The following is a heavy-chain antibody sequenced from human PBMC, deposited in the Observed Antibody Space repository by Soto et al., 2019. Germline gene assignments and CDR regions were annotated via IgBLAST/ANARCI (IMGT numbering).Heavy chain of an antibody. J-gene: IGHJ4*02. CDR1: GFTFDDYT. CDR2: LSWDGGST. V-gene: IGHV3-43*01. Sequence: EVQLVESGGVVVQPGGSLRLSCAASGFTFDDYTMHCFRQAPGKGLEWVSLLSWDGGSTYYADSVKGRFTISRDNSKNSLYLQMNSLRTEDTALYYCAKEYPGYSYGYYFDYWGQGTLVTVSS. D-gene: IGHD5-18*01. CDR3: AKEYPGYSYGYYFDY.